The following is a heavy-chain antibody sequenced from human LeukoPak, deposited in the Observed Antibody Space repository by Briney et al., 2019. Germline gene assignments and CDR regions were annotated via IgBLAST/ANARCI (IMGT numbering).Heavy chain of an antibody. CDR2: IKPDGSEK. CDR3: AKEDFWRVVV. Sequence: GGSLRLSCAASGFPFSNYFMTWVRQAPGKGLEWVAKIKPDGSEKYYVDSVKGRFTISRDNARNSMYLEMNNLRAEDTAVYYCAKEDFWRVVVWGQGTTVTVSS. J-gene: IGHJ6*02. D-gene: IGHD3-3*01. CDR1: GFPFSNYF. V-gene: IGHV3-7*01.